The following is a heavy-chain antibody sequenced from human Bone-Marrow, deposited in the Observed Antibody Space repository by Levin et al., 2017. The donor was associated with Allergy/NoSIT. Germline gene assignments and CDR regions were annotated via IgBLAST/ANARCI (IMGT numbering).Heavy chain of an antibody. CDR3: AKDGITSRELDY. Sequence: GGSLRLSCAASGFTFSDYGMHWVRQAPGQGLEWVAVISYDGRNKYYADSVKGRFIISRDSSKNTVNLQMNSLRAEDTAVYYCAKDGITSRELDYWGQGTLVTVSS. CDR1: GFTFSDYG. V-gene: IGHV3-30*18. D-gene: IGHD3-10*01. J-gene: IGHJ4*02. CDR2: ISYDGRNK.